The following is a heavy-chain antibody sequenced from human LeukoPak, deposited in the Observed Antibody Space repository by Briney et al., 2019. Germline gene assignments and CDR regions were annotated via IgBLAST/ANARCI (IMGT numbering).Heavy chain of an antibody. CDR1: GGSISSYY. Sequence: SETLSLTCTVPGGSISSYYWSWIRQPPGKGLERIGYFYYSGSTNYNPSLKRRVTISVDSSKNQFSLKLSSVTAADTAVYYCARRDLNGGNFDYWGQGTLVTVSS. CDR3: ARRDLNGGNFDY. D-gene: IGHD3-16*01. J-gene: IGHJ4*02. V-gene: IGHV4-59*01. CDR2: FYYSGST.